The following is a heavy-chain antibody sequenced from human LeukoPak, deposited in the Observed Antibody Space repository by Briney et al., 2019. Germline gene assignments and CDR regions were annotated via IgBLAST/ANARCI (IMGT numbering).Heavy chain of an antibody. V-gene: IGHV3-9*01. CDR1: GFIFNNYA. CDR3: AKDNRRHYTSGPNPDSLH. D-gene: IGHD6-19*01. J-gene: IGHJ4*02. Sequence: GRSLRLSCAGSGFIFNNYAMHWVRQPPGKGLECVSGISWNSGSIDYADSVKGRFTISRDNAKNSLYLQMNSLRVEDTAFYYCAKDNRRHYTSGPNPDSLHWGQGALVTVSS. CDR2: ISWNSGSI.